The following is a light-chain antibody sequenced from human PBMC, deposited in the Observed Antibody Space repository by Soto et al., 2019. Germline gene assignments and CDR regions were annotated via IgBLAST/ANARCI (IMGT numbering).Light chain of an antibody. CDR3: CSSGGSTPYV. V-gene: IGLV2-23*02. CDR2: EVN. CDR1: NSNVGSYKP. J-gene: IGLJ1*01. Sequence: VLTDPASLSGCPGPSINISCTGTNSNVGSYKPVSWYQQHPGKAPKLMIFEVNKRPSGVSNRFSGSKSGNTASLTISGLKVEDEADYYCCSSGGSTPYVYGTGTKVTVL.